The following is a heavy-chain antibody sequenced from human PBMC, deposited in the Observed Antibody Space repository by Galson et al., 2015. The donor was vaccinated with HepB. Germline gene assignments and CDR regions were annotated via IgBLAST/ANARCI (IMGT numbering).Heavy chain of an antibody. CDR1: GGSISSGGYY. CDR3: ARGGRFLAWFDP. Sequence: TLSLTCTVSGGSISSGGYYWNWIRQHPGKGLEWIGEINHSGSTNYNPSLKSRVTISVDTSKSQFSLKLSSVTAADTAVYYCARGGRFLAWFDPWGQGTLVTVSS. D-gene: IGHD3-3*01. V-gene: IGHV4-31*03. J-gene: IGHJ5*02. CDR2: INHSGST.